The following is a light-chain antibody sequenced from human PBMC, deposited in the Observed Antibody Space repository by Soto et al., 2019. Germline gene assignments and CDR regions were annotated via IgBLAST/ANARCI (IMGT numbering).Light chain of an antibody. CDR1: ASDIGGYSF. CDR3: SAHGGTNPYV. J-gene: IGLJ1*01. V-gene: IGLV2-8*01. Sequence: QSVLTQPPSASGSPGQPVAISCTGTASDIGGYSFVSWYQQHPGKAPKLLIYDVNKRPSGVPDRFSGSKSGNTASLTVSGLQAEDEAEYYCSAHGGTNPYVFGTGTKLTVL. CDR2: DVN.